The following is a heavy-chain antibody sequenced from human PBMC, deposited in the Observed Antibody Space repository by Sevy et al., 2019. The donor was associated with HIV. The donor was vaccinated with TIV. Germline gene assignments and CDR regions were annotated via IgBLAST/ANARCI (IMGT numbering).Heavy chain of an antibody. CDR3: ARDSSSSYYYYGMDV. Sequence: ASVKVSCKASGYTFTSYGISWVRQAPGQGLEWMGWISAYNGNTNYAQKLQGRVTMTTDTSTVTAYMELRSLRSDDTAVYYCARDSSSSYYYYGMDVWGQGTTVTVSS. D-gene: IGHD6-6*01. J-gene: IGHJ6*02. CDR1: GYTFTSYG. CDR2: ISAYNGNT. V-gene: IGHV1-18*01.